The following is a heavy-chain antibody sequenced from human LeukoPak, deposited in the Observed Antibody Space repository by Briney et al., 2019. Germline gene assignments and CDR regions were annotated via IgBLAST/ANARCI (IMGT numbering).Heavy chain of an antibody. V-gene: IGHV3-7*03. CDR1: GFAFSSYW. CDR3: AKDRPTVYSSSWLHFLDS. J-gene: IGHJ4*02. CDR2: IKQDGSEK. Sequence: GGSLRLSCAASGFAFSSYWMSWVRQAPGKGLEWVANIKQDGSEKYYVDSVKGRFTISRDNAKNSLYLQMNSLRADDTAVYYCAKDRPTVYSSSWLHFLDSWGQGTLVTVSS. D-gene: IGHD6-13*01.